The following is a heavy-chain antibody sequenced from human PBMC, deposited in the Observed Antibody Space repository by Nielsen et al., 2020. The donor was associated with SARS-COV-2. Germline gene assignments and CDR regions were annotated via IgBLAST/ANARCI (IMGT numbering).Heavy chain of an antibody. CDR3: AKGIAAAGWSAFDI. CDR2: ISGSGGST. J-gene: IGHJ3*02. Sequence: GGSLRLSCVASGFTFRSYWMSWVRQAPGKGLEWVSAISGSGGSTYYADSVKGRFTISRDNSKNTLYLQMNSLRAEDTAVYYCAKGIAAAGWSAFDIWGQGTMVTVSS. D-gene: IGHD6-13*01. V-gene: IGHV3-23*01. CDR1: GFTFRSYW.